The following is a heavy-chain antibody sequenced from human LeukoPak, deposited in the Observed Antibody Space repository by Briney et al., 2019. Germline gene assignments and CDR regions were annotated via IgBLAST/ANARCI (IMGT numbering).Heavy chain of an antibody. Sequence: GGSLRLSCAASGFTFSSYSMNWVRQAPGKGLEWVSAISGSGGSTYYADSVKGRFTISRDNSKNTLYLQMNSLRAEDTAVYYCAKDPRITMIVVVTDYFDYWGQGTLVTVSS. CDR1: GFTFSSYS. V-gene: IGHV3-23*01. CDR3: AKDPRITMIVVVTDYFDY. CDR2: ISGSGGST. D-gene: IGHD3-22*01. J-gene: IGHJ4*02.